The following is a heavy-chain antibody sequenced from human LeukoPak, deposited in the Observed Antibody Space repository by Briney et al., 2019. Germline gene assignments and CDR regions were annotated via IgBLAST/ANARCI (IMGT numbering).Heavy chain of an antibody. J-gene: IGHJ4*02. Sequence: GRSLRLSCAASGFTFSSYGMHWVRQAPGKGLEWVAVISDDGRNKKYADSVKGRFTISRDNSKDTLYLQMNSLRDEDTAVYYCAKRPSDYGDYVTYFDYWGQGTLVTVSS. V-gene: IGHV3-30*18. D-gene: IGHD4-17*01. CDR3: AKRPSDYGDYVTYFDY. CDR1: GFTFSSYG. CDR2: ISDDGRNK.